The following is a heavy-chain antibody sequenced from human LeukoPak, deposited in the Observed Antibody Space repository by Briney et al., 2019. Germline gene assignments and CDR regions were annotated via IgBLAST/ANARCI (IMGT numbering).Heavy chain of an antibody. V-gene: IGHV1-18*01. CDR1: GYTFTSYG. J-gene: IGHJ6*02. CDR2: ISAYNGNT. Sequence: ASVKVSCKASGYTFTSYGISWVRQAPGQGLEWMGWISAYNGNTNYAQKLQGRVTMTRDTSASTAYMELRSLRSDDTAVYYCARDSITIFGVDHYGMDVWGQGTTVTVSS. CDR3: ARDSITIFGVDHYGMDV. D-gene: IGHD3-3*01.